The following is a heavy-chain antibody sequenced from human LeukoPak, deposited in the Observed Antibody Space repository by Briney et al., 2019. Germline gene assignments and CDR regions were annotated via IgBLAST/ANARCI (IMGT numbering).Heavy chain of an antibody. Sequence: GGSLRLSCAASGFTFSSYGMSWVRQAPGKGLEWVPAISGSGGSTYYADSVKGRFTISRDNSKNTLYLQMNSLRAEDTAVYYCAKGAAYYYDIHADYWGQGTLVTVSS. D-gene: IGHD3-22*01. J-gene: IGHJ4*02. CDR2: ISGSGGST. V-gene: IGHV3-23*01. CDR1: GFTFSSYG. CDR3: AKGAAYYYDIHADY.